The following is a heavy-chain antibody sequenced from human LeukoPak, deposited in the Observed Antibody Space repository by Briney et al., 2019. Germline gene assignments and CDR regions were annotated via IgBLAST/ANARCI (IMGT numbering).Heavy chain of an antibody. CDR2: IYTSGST. V-gene: IGHV4-61*02. Sequence: SETLSLTCTVSGGSISSGSYYWSWIRQPAGKGLEWIGRIYTSGSTNYNPSLKSRVTMSVDTSKNQFSLKLSSVTAADTAVYYCARDGIVVVPAAIAANWFDPWGQGTLVTVSS. CDR3: ARDGIVVVPAAIAANWFDP. CDR1: GGSISSGSYY. J-gene: IGHJ5*02. D-gene: IGHD2-2*01.